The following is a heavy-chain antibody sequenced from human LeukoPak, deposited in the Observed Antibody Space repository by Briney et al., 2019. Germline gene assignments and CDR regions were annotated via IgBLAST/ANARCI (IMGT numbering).Heavy chain of an antibody. Sequence: GGSLRLSCAASGFTFNKAWMAWVRQAPGKGLEWLGRVKSQSEGGTTDYAAPVKGRFTISRDDSKNTLYLQMHSLKTEDTAVYYCSTDPNLFYYDSSGHYYGPPPFDYWGQGTLVTVSS. CDR2: VKSQSEGGTT. J-gene: IGHJ4*02. V-gene: IGHV3-15*01. CDR3: STDPNLFYYDSSGHYYGPPPFDY. D-gene: IGHD3-22*01. CDR1: GFTFNKAW.